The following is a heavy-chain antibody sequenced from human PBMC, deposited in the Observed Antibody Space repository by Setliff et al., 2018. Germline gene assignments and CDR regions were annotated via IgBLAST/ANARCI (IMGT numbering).Heavy chain of an antibody. CDR2: IYTSGST. Sequence: PSETLSLTCTISGGSISSYFWTWIRQPAGKGLEWIGRIYTSGSTNYNPSLKSRVTVSIDTSKNQFSLKLTSVTAADTAVYYCARGGXXRYFDYWGQGALVTVSS. V-gene: IGHV4-4*07. CDR3: ARGGXXRYFDY. J-gene: IGHJ4*02. CDR1: GGSISSYF.